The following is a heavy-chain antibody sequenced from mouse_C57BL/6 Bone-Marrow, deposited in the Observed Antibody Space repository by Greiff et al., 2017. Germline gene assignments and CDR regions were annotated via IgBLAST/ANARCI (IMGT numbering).Heavy chain of an antibody. Sequence: VKLMESGAELVKPGASVKMSCKASGYTFTSYWITWVKQRPGQGLEWIGDIYPGSGSTNYNEKFKSKATLTVDTSSSTAYMQLSSLTSEDSAVYYCARMGYAMDYWGQGTSVTVSS. CDR1: GYTFTSYW. V-gene: IGHV1-55*01. CDR2: IYPGSGST. CDR3: ARMGYAMDY. J-gene: IGHJ4*01.